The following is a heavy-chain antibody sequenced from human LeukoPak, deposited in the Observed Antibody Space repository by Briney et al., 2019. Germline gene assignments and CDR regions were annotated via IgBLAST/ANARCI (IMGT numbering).Heavy chain of an antibody. CDR3: ARGSTRESYYYGLDV. CDR1: GGSISSYY. V-gene: IGHV4-4*07. J-gene: IGHJ6*02. D-gene: IGHD5-24*01. Sequence: PSETLSLTCTVSGGSISSYYWSWIRQPAGKGLEWIGRIYTSGSTNYNPSLKSRVTMSVDTSKNQFSLKLSSVTAADTAVYYCARGSTRESYYYGLDVWGQGTTVTVSS. CDR2: IYTSGST.